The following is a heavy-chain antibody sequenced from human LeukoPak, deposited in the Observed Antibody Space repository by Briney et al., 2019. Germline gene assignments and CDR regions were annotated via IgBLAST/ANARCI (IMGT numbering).Heavy chain of an antibody. Sequence: GGSLRLSCAASGLTVSSNYMSWVRQAPGKGLEWVSVIYSGGSTYYADSVKGRFTISRDNSKNTLYLQMNSLRAEDTAVYYCARLPTVTVYYYFDYWGQGTLVTVSS. CDR3: ARLPTVTVYYYFDY. V-gene: IGHV3-66*04. CDR2: IYSGGST. J-gene: IGHJ4*02. CDR1: GLTVSSNY. D-gene: IGHD4-17*01.